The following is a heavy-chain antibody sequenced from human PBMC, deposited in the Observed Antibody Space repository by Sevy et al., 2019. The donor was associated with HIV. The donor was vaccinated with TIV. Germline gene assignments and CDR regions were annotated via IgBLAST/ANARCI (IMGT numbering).Heavy chain of an antibody. V-gene: IGHV3-30-3*01. D-gene: IGHD2-2*01. Sequence: GESLKISCAASGFAFSTHAMHWVRQSPGKGLEWVAVISSEGTETFYAASVEGRFTISRDNSKNTLSLQLNSLRPEDTAVHYCARDGGNSVKWYPLYWGHGTLVTVSS. CDR3: ARDGGNSVKWYPLY. CDR1: GFAFSTHA. CDR2: ISSEGTET. J-gene: IGHJ4*01.